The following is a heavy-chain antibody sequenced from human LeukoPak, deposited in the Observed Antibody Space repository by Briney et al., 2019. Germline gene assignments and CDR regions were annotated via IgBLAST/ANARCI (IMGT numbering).Heavy chain of an antibody. CDR2: IKSDGSST. CDR3: ARGLNYGDYIGRYYYGMDV. J-gene: IGHJ6*02. Sequence: GGSLRLSCAASGFTFSSYWMHWVRQAPGKGLVWVSRIKSDGSSTSNADSVKGRFTISRDNAKNTLYLQMNSLRAEDTAVYYCARGLNYGDYIGRYYYGMDVWGQGTTVTVSS. D-gene: IGHD4-17*01. CDR1: GFTFSSYW. V-gene: IGHV3-74*01.